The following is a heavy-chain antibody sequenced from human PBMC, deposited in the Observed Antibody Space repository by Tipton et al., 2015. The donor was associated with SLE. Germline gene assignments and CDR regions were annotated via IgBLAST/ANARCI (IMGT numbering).Heavy chain of an antibody. J-gene: IGHJ5*02. D-gene: IGHD6-6*01. V-gene: IGHV4-38-2*01. Sequence: TLSLTCAVSGYSISSGYYWGWIRQPPGKGLEWIGSIYHSGSTYYNPSLKSRVTISVDTSKNQFSLKLSSVTAADTAVYYCASPSGARRGYWFDPWGQGTLVTVSS. CDR2: IYHSGST. CDR1: GYSISSGYY. CDR3: ASPSGARRGYWFDP.